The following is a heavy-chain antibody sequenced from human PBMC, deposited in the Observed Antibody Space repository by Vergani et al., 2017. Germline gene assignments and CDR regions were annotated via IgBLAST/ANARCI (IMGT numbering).Heavy chain of an antibody. V-gene: IGHV2-5*01. Sequence: QITLKESGPTLVKPTQTLTLTCTFSGFSLSTSGVGVGWIRQPPGKALEWLAVIYRNDDKRYSPSLKSRLTIMKDTSKNQVVLTMTNMDPVDTATYNCAPARLRLIRGCGRYYYYYYNMDVWDKGTTVTVSS. CDR3: APARLRLIRGCGRYYYYYYNMDV. CDR1: GFSLSTSGVG. J-gene: IGHJ6*03. CDR2: IYRNDDK. D-gene: IGHD4-17*01.